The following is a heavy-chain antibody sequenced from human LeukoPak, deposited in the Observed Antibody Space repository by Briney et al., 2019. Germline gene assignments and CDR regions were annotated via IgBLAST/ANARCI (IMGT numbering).Heavy chain of an antibody. CDR2: IRGSGDTA. J-gene: IGHJ4*02. CDR1: GFTFSSHS. Sequence: PGGSLRLSCAASGFTFSSHSMAWVRQAPGKGLEWVSAIRGSGDTALYADSVKGRFTISRDNFKNIVYLEMNSLRAEDTATYYCAKVTSESRPPDCNSWGPGTLVTVSS. V-gene: IGHV3-23*01. CDR3: AKVTSESRPPDCNS. D-gene: IGHD6-6*01.